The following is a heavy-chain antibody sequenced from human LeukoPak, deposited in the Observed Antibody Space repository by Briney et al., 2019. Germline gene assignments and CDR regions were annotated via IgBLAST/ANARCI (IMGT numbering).Heavy chain of an antibody. V-gene: IGHV3-23*01. J-gene: IGHJ4*02. Sequence: GGSLRLSCAASGFTFSDYAMNWVRQAPGKGLQWVSAITGTGDSTYYADSVKGRFTISRDNSKNTLHLQMNSLRAEDTALYFCARGLVYYFDYWGQGALVTVSS. CDR1: GFTFSDYA. D-gene: IGHD3-16*01. CDR2: ITGTGDST. CDR3: ARGLVYYFDY.